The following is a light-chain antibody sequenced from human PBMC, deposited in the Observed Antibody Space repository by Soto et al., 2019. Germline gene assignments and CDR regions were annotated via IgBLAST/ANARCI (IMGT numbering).Light chain of an antibody. J-gene: IGKJ4*01. CDR3: QQANSFPLT. V-gene: IGKV1-39*01. CDR2: AAS. CDR1: QDISNY. Sequence: DIQMTQSPSSLSASVGARLAITCHASQDISNYLNWYQQKPGKAPKLLIYAASSLQSGVPSRFSGSGSGTDFTLTISSLQPEDFATYYCQQANSFPLTFGGGTKVDI.